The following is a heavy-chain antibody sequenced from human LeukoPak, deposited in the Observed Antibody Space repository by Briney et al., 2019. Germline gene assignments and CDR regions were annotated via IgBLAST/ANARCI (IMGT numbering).Heavy chain of an antibody. Sequence: PGRSLRLSCAASGFTFSSYAMHWVRQAPGKGLEWVAVISYDGSNKYYADSVKGRFTISRDNSKNTLYLQMNSLRAEDTAVYYCARGESLLWFGELPFDYWGQGTLVTVSS. CDR2: ISYDGSNK. V-gene: IGHV3-30-3*01. CDR1: GFTFSSYA. J-gene: IGHJ4*02. D-gene: IGHD3-10*01. CDR3: ARGESLLWFGELPFDY.